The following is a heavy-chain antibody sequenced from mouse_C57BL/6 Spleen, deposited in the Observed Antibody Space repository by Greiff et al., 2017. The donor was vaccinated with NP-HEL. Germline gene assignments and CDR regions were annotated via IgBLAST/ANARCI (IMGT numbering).Heavy chain of an antibody. Sequence: VKLMESGAELVKPGASVKMSCKASGYTFTTYPIEWMKQNHGKSLEWIGNFHPYNDDTKYNEKFKGKATLTVEKSSSTVYLELSRLTSDDSAVYYCARRAYDGYYVWFAYWGQGTLVTVSA. J-gene: IGHJ3*01. CDR2: FHPYNDDT. CDR1: GYTFTTYP. D-gene: IGHD2-3*01. V-gene: IGHV1-47*01. CDR3: ARRAYDGYYVWFAY.